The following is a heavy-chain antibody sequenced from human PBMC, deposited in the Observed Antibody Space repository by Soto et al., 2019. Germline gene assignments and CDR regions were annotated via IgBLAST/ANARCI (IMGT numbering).Heavy chain of an antibody. CDR1: GFTFSSYA. D-gene: IGHD6-6*01. J-gene: IGHJ6*02. CDR2: ISYDGSNK. CDR3: AGDGGPARIAATKGYYYYYGMDV. Sequence: GGSLRLSCAASGFTFSSYAMHWVRQAPGKGLEWVAVISYDGSNKYYADSVKGRFTISRDNSKNTLYLQMNSLRAEDTAVYYCAGDGGPARIAATKGYYYYYGMDVWGQGTTVTVYS. V-gene: IGHV3-30-3*01.